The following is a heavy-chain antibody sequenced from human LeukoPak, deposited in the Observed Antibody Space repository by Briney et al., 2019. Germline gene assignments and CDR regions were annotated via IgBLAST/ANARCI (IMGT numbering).Heavy chain of an antibody. D-gene: IGHD5-12*01. Sequence: GGSLRLSCAASGFTFSSYEMNWVRQTPGKGLEWLSVIYSGGNTYYADSVKGRFTISRDNSKNTVYLQMNSLRAEDTAVYYCAKGGVDPHPIYWGRGTLVTVSS. CDR1: GFTFSSYE. CDR2: IYSGGNT. V-gene: IGHV3-53*01. J-gene: IGHJ4*02. CDR3: AKGGVDPHPIY.